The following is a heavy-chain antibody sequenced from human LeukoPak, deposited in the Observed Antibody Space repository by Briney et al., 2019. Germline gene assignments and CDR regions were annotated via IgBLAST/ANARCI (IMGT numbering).Heavy chain of an antibody. CDR2: INHSGST. V-gene: IGHV4-34*01. Sequence: PSETLSLTCAVYGGSFSGYYWSWIRQPPGKGLEWIGEINHSGSTNYNPSLKSRVTISVDTSKNQFSLKLSSVTAADTAVYYCARTYSSGSLDLWGQGTLVTVSS. CDR3: ARTYSSGSLDL. D-gene: IGHD2-15*01. J-gene: IGHJ5*02. CDR1: GGSFSGYY.